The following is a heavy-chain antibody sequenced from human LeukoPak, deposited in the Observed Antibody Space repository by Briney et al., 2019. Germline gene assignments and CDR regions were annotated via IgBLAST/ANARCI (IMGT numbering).Heavy chain of an antibody. J-gene: IGHJ5*02. D-gene: IGHD2-2*01. CDR1: GFTFSSYS. CDR2: ISSSSTI. Sequence: GGSLRLSCAASGFTFSSYSMNWVRQAPGKGLEWVSYISSSSTIYYADSVKGRFTISRDNAKNSLYLQMNSLRAEDTAVYYCARDRRYCSSTSCSRGTFDPWGQGTLVTVSS. CDR3: ARDRRYCSSTSCSRGTFDP. V-gene: IGHV3-48*04.